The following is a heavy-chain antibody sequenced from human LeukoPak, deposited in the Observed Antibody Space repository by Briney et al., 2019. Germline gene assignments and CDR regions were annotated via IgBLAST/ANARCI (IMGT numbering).Heavy chain of an antibody. D-gene: IGHD1-1*01. Sequence: SETLSLTCTVSGVSISSYFWSWIRQPPGKGLEWIGYVYYNGITNYNPSLKSRVSISLDTSKNQFSLKLNSVTAADAAVYYCASQLGGTTFHWGQGTLVTVSS. CDR2: VYYNGIT. J-gene: IGHJ4*02. V-gene: IGHV4-59*01. CDR1: GVSISSYF. CDR3: ASQLGGTTFH.